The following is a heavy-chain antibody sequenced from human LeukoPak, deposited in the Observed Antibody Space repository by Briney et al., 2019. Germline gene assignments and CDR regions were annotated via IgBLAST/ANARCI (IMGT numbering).Heavy chain of an antibody. CDR1: GFTFSSYW. Sequence: GGSLRLSCAASGFTFSSYWMSWVRQAPGKGLEWVANIKQDGSEKYYVDSVKGRFTISRDNAKNSLYLQMNSLRAEDTAVYYCAGETFYCSSTSCYDEAFDYWGQGTLVTVSS. D-gene: IGHD2-2*01. CDR2: IKQDGSEK. V-gene: IGHV3-7*01. CDR3: AGETFYCSSTSCYDEAFDY. J-gene: IGHJ4*02.